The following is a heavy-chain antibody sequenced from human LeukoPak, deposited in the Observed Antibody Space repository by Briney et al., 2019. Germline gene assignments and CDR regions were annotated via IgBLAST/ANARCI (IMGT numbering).Heavy chain of an antibody. CDR2: IYPGDSDT. V-gene: IGHV5-51*01. D-gene: IGHD3-10*01. Sequence: GESLKISCKGSGYSFTSYWIGWVRQMPGKGLEWMGIIYPGDSDTRYSPSFQGQVTISADKSISTAYLQWSSLKASDTAMYYCARPQGSGNYYYGMDVWGQGTTVTVSS. CDR3: ARPQGSGNYYYGMDV. J-gene: IGHJ6*02. CDR1: GYSFTSYW.